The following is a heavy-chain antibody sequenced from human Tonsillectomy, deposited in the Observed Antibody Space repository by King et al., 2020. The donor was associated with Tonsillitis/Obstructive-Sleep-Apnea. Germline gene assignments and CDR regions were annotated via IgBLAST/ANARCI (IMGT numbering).Heavy chain of an antibody. V-gene: IGHV1-69*10. CDR3: ARDGGYSSSSGNWFDP. J-gene: IGHJ5*02. D-gene: IGHD6-6*01. CDR2: IISILGIA. Sequence: QLVQSGAEVKKPGSSVKVSCKASGGTFSSYAISWVRQAPGQGLEWMGGIISILGIANYAQKFQGRVTITADKSTSTAYMELSSLRSEDTAVYYCARDGGYSSSSGNWFDPWGQGTLVTVSS. CDR1: GGTFSSYA.